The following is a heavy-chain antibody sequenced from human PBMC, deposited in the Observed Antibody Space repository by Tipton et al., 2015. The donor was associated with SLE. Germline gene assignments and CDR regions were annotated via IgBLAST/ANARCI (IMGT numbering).Heavy chain of an antibody. CDR1: GYSITSGYY. D-gene: IGHD6-13*01. V-gene: IGHV4-38-2*02. J-gene: IGHJ4*02. CDR3: ARSAGYGSNWAHFDY. CDR2: IYHSGNT. Sequence: TLSLTCTVSGYSITSGYYWDWIRQPPGKGLEWIGTIYHSGNTYYNPSLKSRLTISVDTSKNQFSLTLSSVTAADTAVYYCARSAGYGSNWAHFDYWGQGTLVTVSS.